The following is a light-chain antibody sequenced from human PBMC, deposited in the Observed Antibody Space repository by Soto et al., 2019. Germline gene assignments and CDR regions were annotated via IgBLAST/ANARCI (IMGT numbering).Light chain of an antibody. Sequence: ELVLTQSPGTLSLSPGERATLSCRTSQSVRGNYLAWYQQKPGQAPRLLIYAGSSRATGIPDRFSGSGSGKDFILTISRLEPEDFAVYYCQEYGDSRTFGQGTKVEIK. CDR1: QSVRGNY. J-gene: IGKJ1*01. V-gene: IGKV3-20*01. CDR2: AGS. CDR3: QEYGDSRT.